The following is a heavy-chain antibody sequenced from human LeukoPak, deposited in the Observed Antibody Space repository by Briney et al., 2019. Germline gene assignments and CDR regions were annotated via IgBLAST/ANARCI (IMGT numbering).Heavy chain of an antibody. CDR2: IYYTGVI. J-gene: IGHJ6*02. D-gene: IGHD2-2*01. CDR1: GGSISGHY. CDR3: ARLTRLAPVGTTYYRSLDA. V-gene: IGHV4-59*08. Sequence: KTSETLCLTCTVSGGSISGHYWSWIRQPPGKGLEWIGHIYYTGVINYDPSLKSRVTMLVDTSKNQFSLKVTSVTAADTAVYYCARLTRLAPVGTTYYRSLDAWGQGSTVTVSS.